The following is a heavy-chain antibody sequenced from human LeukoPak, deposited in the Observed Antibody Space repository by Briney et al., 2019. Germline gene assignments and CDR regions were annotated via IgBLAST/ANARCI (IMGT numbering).Heavy chain of an antibody. CDR3: ARESSGYDSYYYYGMDV. J-gene: IGHJ6*02. D-gene: IGHD5-12*01. CDR2: IIPIFGTA. V-gene: IGHV1-69*13. CDR1: GGTFSSYA. Sequence: SVKVSCKASGGTFSSYAISWVRQAPGQGLEWMGGIIPIFGTANYAQKFQGRVTITADESTSTAYMELSSLRSEDTAVYYCARESSGYDSYYYYGMDVWGQGTAVTVSS.